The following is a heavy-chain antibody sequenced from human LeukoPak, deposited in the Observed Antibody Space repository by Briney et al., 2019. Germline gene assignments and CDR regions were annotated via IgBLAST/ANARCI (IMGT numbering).Heavy chain of an antibody. Sequence: CLRLSRAASLLTPCINYMGDVRRGPPRGVGSGSGVYRRGSAYYTDSVKGRFTISRDNSKNTLYLQMTSLRAEDTAVYYCARGQGDYGGNWFDPWGQGTLVTVSS. J-gene: IGHJ5*02. CDR2: VYRRGSA. D-gene: IGHD4-17*01. CDR3: ARGQGDYGGNWFDP. CDR1: LLTPCINY. V-gene: IGHV3-53*01.